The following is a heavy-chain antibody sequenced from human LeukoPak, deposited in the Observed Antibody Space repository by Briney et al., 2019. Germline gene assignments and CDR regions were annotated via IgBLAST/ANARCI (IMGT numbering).Heavy chain of an antibody. CDR3: ARAALGALDY. CDR2: INHSGST. Sequence: PSETLSLTCAVYGGSFSGYYWSWIRQPPGKGLEWIGEINHSGSTNYSPSLKSRVTISVDTSKNQFSLKLSSVTAADTAVYYCARAALGALDYWGQGTLVTVSS. V-gene: IGHV4-34*01. D-gene: IGHD4/OR15-4a*01. CDR1: GGSFSGYY. J-gene: IGHJ4*02.